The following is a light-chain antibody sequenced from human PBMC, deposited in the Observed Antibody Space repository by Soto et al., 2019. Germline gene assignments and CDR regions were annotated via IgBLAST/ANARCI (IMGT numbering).Light chain of an antibody. CDR2: DVS. CDR1: SSDVGGYNY. Sequence: QSVLTQPASVSGSPGLSITISCTGTSSDVGGYNYVSWYQQLPGKAPKLMIYDVSGRPSGVSNRFSGSKSGNTASLTISGLRAEDEADYYCSSYTSSSLYVFGTGTKVTVL. CDR3: SSYTSSSLYV. V-gene: IGLV2-14*01. J-gene: IGLJ1*01.